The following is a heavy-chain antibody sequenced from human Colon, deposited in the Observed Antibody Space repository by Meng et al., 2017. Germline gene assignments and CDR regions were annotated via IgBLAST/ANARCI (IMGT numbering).Heavy chain of an antibody. CDR3: ARTAGIPDS. Sequence: GGSLRLSCATSGFTFRSYLMTWVRQAPGKGLEWVSNINQDGSAKNYADSLKGRFLISRDNTKNSLYLEMSNLRTEDTAVYYCARTAGIPDSWGQGTLVTVSS. J-gene: IGHJ5*01. V-gene: IGHV3-7*01. CDR2: INQDGSAK. CDR1: GFTFRSYL. D-gene: IGHD3-10*01.